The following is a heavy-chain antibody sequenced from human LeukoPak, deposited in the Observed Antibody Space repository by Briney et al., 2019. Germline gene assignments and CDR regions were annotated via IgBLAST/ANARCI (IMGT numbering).Heavy chain of an antibody. CDR3: ARRIVVVPAAMADCYYGMDV. V-gene: IGHV4-34*01. CDR2: INHSGST. D-gene: IGHD2-2*01. J-gene: IGHJ6*02. Sequence: SETLSLTCAVYGGSFSGYYWSWIRQPPGKGLEWIGEINHSGSTNYNPSLKSRVTISVDTSKNQFSLKLSSVTAADTAVYYCARRIVVVPAAMADCYYGMDVWGQGTTVTVSS. CDR1: GGSFSGYY.